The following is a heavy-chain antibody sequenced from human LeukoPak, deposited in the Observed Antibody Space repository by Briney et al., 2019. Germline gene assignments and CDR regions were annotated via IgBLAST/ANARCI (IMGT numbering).Heavy chain of an antibody. Sequence: PGGSLRLSCAASGVTLSRDWMQWVRQAPGKGVVWVSRFNSARSNTTYAPSVKRRFTISRDNAKNTLYLQMNSLRAEDTAVYYCASSLSMAKFDYWGQGTLVTVSS. CDR1: GVTLSRDW. CDR3: ASSLSMAKFDY. CDR2: FNSARSNT. D-gene: IGHD3-10*01. V-gene: IGHV3-74*01. J-gene: IGHJ4*02.